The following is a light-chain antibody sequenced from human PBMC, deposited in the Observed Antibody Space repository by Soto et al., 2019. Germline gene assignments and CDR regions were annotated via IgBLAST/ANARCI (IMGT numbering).Light chain of an antibody. CDR1: ESISSW. Sequence: DIQMTQSPSTLSASVGDRVTITCRASESISSWLAWYQQKPGKAPKLLIYKASNLESGVPSRFSGSGSVTEFTLTISSLQPDDFATYYCQQYKSYSPTFGQGTKVEIK. CDR3: QQYKSYSPT. V-gene: IGKV1-5*03. CDR2: KAS. J-gene: IGKJ1*01.